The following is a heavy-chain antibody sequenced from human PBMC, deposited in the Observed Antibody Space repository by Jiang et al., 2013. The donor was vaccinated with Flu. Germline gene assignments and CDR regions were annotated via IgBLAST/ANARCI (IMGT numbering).Heavy chain of an antibody. CDR1: GYTFTSYY. D-gene: IGHD3-10*01. V-gene: IGHV1-46*01. Sequence: GAEVKKPGASVKVSCKASGYTFTSYYMHWVRQAPGQGLEWMGIINPSGGSTSYAQKFQGRVTMTRDTSTSTVYMELSSLRSDATAVYYCALRNYYASGSYDFWGQGTLVTVSS. J-gene: IGHJ4*02. CDR2: INPSGGST. CDR3: ALRNYYASGSYDF.